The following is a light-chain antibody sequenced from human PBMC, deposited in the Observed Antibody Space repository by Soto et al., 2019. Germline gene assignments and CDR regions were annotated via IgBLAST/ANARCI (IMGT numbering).Light chain of an antibody. CDR3: QHYNSYPWT. CDR1: QSISSW. CDR2: DAS. Sequence: DIQMTQSPSTLSTSVGDRVTITCRASQSISSWLAWYQQKPGKAPKLLIFDASHLERGVPSRFSGSGSGTEFTLTISSLQPDDFATYYCQHYNSYPWTFGQGTXVDIK. V-gene: IGKV1-5*01. J-gene: IGKJ1*01.